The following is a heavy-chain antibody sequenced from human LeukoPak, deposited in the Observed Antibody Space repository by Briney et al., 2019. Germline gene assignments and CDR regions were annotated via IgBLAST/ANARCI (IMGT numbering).Heavy chain of an antibody. Sequence: GGSLRLSCAASGFTFSSSAMSWVRQAPGKGLEWVSAISNNGGYTYYADSVKGRFTISRDNSKNTLYLQMNSLRAEDTAVYYCAKVTSYDFWSGYYWFDYWGQGTLVTVSS. CDR2: ISNNGGYT. V-gene: IGHV3-23*01. CDR1: GFTFSSSA. CDR3: AKVTSYDFWSGYYWFDY. D-gene: IGHD3-3*01. J-gene: IGHJ4*02.